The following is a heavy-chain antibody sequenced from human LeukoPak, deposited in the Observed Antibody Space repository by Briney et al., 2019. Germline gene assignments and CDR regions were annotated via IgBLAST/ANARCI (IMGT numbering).Heavy chain of an antibody. J-gene: IGHJ6*03. Sequence: SETLSLTSSVSGGSISSYYWSWIRQPPGKGLEWIGYIYYSGSTNYNPSLKSRVTISVDTSKNQFSLKLSSVTAADTAVYYCARAVSWTDYYYYMDVWGKGSTVSVSS. D-gene: IGHD6-13*01. CDR2: IYYSGST. V-gene: IGHV4-59*01. CDR1: GGSISSYY. CDR3: ARAVSWTDYYYYMDV.